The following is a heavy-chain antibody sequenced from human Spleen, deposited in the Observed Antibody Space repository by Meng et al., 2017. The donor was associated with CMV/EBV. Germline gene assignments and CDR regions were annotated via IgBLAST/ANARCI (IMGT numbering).Heavy chain of an antibody. V-gene: IGHV1-2*02. D-gene: IGHD6-13*01. J-gene: IGHJ6*02. CDR3: ARRQQLDTYYYYGMDV. CDR1: YTFTGYY. Sequence: YTFTGYYMHWVRQAPGQGLEWMGWINPNSGGTNYAQKFQGRVTMTRDTSTSTAYMELSRLRSDDTAVYYCARRQQLDTYYYYGMDVWGQGTMVTVSS. CDR2: INPNSGGT.